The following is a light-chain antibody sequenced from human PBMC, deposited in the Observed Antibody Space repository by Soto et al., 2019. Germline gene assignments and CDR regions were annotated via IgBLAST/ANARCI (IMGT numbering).Light chain of an antibody. Sequence: QPVLTQPPSVSGAPGQRVTISCTGSSSNIGAGYDVHWYQQLPGTAPKLLIYGNSNRPSGVPDRFSGSKSGTSASLAITGLQAEVEADYYCQSYDSSLYVVFGGGTQLTVL. J-gene: IGLJ2*01. CDR3: QSYDSSLYVV. V-gene: IGLV1-40*01. CDR1: SSNIGAGYD. CDR2: GNS.